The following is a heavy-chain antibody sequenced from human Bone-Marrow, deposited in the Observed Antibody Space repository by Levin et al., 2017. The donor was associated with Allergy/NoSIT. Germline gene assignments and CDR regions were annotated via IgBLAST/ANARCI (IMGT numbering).Heavy chain of an antibody. V-gene: IGHV2-5*02. Sequence: SGPTLVKPTQTLTLTCTFSGFSLSSSGVGVGWIRQPPGKALDWLALIYWDDDKRYSPSLKTRLTITKDTSKNQVVLTMTNMDPVDTATYYCAHAGGGGNSCTFDIWGQGTLVTVSS. J-gene: IGHJ3*02. CDR3: AHAGGGGNSCTFDI. CDR2: IYWDDDK. D-gene: IGHD4-23*01. CDR1: GFSLSSSGVG.